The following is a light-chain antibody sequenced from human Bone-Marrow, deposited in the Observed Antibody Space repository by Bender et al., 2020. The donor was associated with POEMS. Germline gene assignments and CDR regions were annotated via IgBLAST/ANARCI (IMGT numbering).Light chain of an antibody. CDR2: SNV. Sequence: QSVLTQPPSASGTPGQRVTISCSGSSSNIGSNNVNWYQQFPGTPPKLIIYSNVQRPSGVPDRFSGSKSGTSASLTISGLQSEDEAVYYCATWDNSLNGVFGGGTNLTVL. CDR3: ATWDNSLNGV. V-gene: IGLV1-44*01. J-gene: IGLJ3*02. CDR1: SSNIGSNN.